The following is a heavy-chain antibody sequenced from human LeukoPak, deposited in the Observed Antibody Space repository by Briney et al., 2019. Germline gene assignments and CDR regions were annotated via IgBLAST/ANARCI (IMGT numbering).Heavy chain of an antibody. CDR1: GFTFSSYA. Sequence: GGSLRLSCAASGFTFSSYAMHWVRQAPGKGLEWVAVISYDGSNKYYADSVKGRFTISRDNSKNTLYLQMNSLRAEDTAVYYCARSSQSDYWGQGTLVTVSS. V-gene: IGHV3-30*04. J-gene: IGHJ4*02. CDR2: ISYDGSNK. CDR3: ARSSQSDY.